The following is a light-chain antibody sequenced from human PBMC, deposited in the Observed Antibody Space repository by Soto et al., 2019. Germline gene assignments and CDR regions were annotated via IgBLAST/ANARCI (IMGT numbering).Light chain of an antibody. Sequence: EIVLTQSPATLSLSPGERATLSCRASQGVSSFLAWCQRKPGQAPRLLIYDPPNRATGIPARFSGSGPGTYFTLTISSLEPEDFALYYCQHRSNWHGLTVGGGTKVEIK. CDR3: QHRSNWHGLT. V-gene: IGKV3D-11*01. J-gene: IGKJ4*01. CDR2: DPP. CDR1: QGVSSF.